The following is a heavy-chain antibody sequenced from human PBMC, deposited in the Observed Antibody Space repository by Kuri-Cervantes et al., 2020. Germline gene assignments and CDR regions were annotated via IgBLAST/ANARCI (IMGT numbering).Heavy chain of an antibody. CDR3: ARGGSSWYLDFDY. CDR2: IYHSGST. V-gene: IGHV4-38-2*01. J-gene: IGHJ4*02. Sequence: SETLSLTCAVSGYSISSGYYWGWIRQPPGKGLEWIGSIYHSGSTYYNPSLKSRVTISVDTSKNQFSLKLSSVTAADTAVYYCARGGSSWYLDFDYWGQGTLVTVSS. CDR1: GYSISSGYY. D-gene: IGHD6-13*01.